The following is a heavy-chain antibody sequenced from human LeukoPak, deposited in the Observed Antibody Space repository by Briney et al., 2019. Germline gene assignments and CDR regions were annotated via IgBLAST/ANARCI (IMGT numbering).Heavy chain of an antibody. CDR3: ARATNSDFWSGFLFDY. CDR1: GGSISSSNW. D-gene: IGHD3-3*01. J-gene: IGHJ4*02. V-gene: IGHV4-4*02. CDR2: IYHSGST. Sequence: SGTLSLTCAVSGGSISSSNWWSWVRPPPGKGLEWIGEIYHSGSTNYNPSLKSRVTISVDTSKNQFSLKLSSVTAADTAVYYCARATNSDFWSGFLFDYWGQGTLVTGSS.